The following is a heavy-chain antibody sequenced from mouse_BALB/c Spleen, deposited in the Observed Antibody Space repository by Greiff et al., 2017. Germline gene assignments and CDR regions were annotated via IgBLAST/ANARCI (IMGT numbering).Heavy chain of an antibody. V-gene: IGHV2-2*02. Sequence: VQLQQSGPGLVQPSQSLSITCTVSGFSLNSYGVHWVRQSPGKGLEWLGVIWRGGSTDYNAAFISRLSISKDNSKSQVFFKMNSLQANDTAIYYCARSLYYDPHYYAMDYWGQGTSVTVSS. CDR2: IWRGGST. J-gene: IGHJ4*01. CDR3: ARSLYYDPHYYAMDY. D-gene: IGHD2-4*01. CDR1: GFSLNSYG.